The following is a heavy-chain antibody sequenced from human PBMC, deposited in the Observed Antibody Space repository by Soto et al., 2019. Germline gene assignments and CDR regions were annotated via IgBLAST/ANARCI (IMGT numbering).Heavy chain of an antibody. CDR1: GFTFSSYA. CDR3: ARGRDGYNFGTAWVNWFDP. V-gene: IGHV3-30-3*01. D-gene: IGHD5-12*01. J-gene: IGHJ5*02. Sequence: QVQLVESGGGVVQPGRSLRLSCAASGFTFSSYAMHWVRQAPGKGLEWVAVISYDGSNKYYADSVKGRFTISRYNSRNALYLQMNSLRAEDTAVYYCARGRDGYNFGTAWVNWFDPWGQGTLVTVSS. CDR2: ISYDGSNK.